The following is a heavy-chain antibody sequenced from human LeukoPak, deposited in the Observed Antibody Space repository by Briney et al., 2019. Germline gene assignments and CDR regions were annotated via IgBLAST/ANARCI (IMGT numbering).Heavy chain of an antibody. CDR1: GFTLSGSA. D-gene: IGHD4-17*01. V-gene: IGHV3-73*01. CDR2: IRSKGNSYAP. Sequence: GGSLTLSCAASGFTLSGSALHWVREASGKGEEWVGRIRSKGNSYAPEYAASVKGRFTISRDDSKNTAYLQMNSLKAEDTAVYYCSRRADDGDPTFDYWGQGTLVTVSS. J-gene: IGHJ4*02. CDR3: SRRADDGDPTFDY.